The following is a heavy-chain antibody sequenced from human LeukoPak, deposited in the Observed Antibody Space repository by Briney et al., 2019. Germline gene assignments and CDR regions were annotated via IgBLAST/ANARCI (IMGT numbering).Heavy chain of an antibody. J-gene: IGHJ4*02. CDR3: ARDRDYDSPLDY. CDR2: ISSSSSYI. D-gene: IGHD3-22*01. Sequence: GGSLRLSCAASEFTFDDYGMSWVRQAPGKGLEWVSSISSSSSYIYYADSVKGRFTISRDNAKNSLYLQMNSLRAEDTAVYYCARDRDYDSPLDYWGQGTLVTVSS. V-gene: IGHV3-21*01. CDR1: EFTFDDYG.